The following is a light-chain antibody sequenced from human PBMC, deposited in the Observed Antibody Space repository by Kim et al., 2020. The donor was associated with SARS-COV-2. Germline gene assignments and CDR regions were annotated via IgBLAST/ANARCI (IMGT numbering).Light chain of an antibody. CDR3: QQYGSSPKT. CDR2: GAS. CDR1: QSVSSSY. V-gene: IGKV3-20*01. J-gene: IGKJ2*01. Sequence: LSPGERATVSCRASQSVSSSYLAWYQQKPGQAPRLLIYGASSRATGIPDRFSGSGSGTDFTLTISRLEPEDFAVYYCQQYGSSPKTFGQGTKLEIK.